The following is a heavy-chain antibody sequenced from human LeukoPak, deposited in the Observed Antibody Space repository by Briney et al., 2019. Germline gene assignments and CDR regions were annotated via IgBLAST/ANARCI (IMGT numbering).Heavy chain of an antibody. CDR2: ISAYNGNT. CDR1: GYTFTSYG. J-gene: IGHJ6*03. D-gene: IGHD3-10*01. V-gene: IGHV1-18*01. CDR3: ARESRITRVRGVPYYYYYMDV. Sequence: ASVKLSCKASGYTFTSYGISWVRQAPGPRLKWMGWISAYNGNTNYAQKPQGRVTMTTDTSTSTAYMELRSLRSDDTAVYYCARESRITRVRGVPYYYYYMDVWGKGTTVTISS.